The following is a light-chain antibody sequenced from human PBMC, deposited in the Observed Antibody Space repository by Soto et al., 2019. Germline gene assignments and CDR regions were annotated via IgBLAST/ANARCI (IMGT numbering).Light chain of an antibody. Sequence: PMTPYPTSLSASLWDKVALTCRTSQTITTSLNWYRQKPGKAPDLLIYAASSLQSGIPSRFGGRGSGTDFTLTITGLQPEDFATYYCQQNYSLPITFGQGTLLEIK. CDR2: AAS. CDR1: QTITTS. J-gene: IGKJ5*01. CDR3: QQNYSLPIT. V-gene: IGKV1-39*01.